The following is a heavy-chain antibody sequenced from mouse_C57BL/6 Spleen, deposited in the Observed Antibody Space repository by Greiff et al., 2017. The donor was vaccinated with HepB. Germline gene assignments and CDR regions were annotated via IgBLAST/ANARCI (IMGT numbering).Heavy chain of an antibody. V-gene: IGHV1-85*01. CDR2: IYPRDGST. D-gene: IGHD2-3*01. CDR3: ASHYDGYVYYAMDY. Sequence: QVQLKQSGPELVKPGASVKLSCKASGYTFTSYDINWVKQRPGQGLEWIGWIYPRDGSTKYNEKFKGKATLTVDTSSSTAYMELHSLTSEDSAVYFCASHYDGYVYYAMDYWGQGTSVTVSS. CDR1: GYTFTSYD. J-gene: IGHJ4*01.